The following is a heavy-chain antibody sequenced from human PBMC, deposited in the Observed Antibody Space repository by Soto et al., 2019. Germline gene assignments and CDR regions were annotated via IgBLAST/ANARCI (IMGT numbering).Heavy chain of an antibody. Sequence: GGSLRLSCAASGFTFSSYGMHWVRQAPGKGLEWVAVIWYDGSNKYYADSVKGRFTISRDNSKNTLYLQMNSLRAEDTAVYYCARDRAVAGPKDYWGQGTLVTVSS. V-gene: IGHV3-33*01. D-gene: IGHD6-19*01. CDR2: IWYDGSNK. CDR3: ARDRAVAGPKDY. J-gene: IGHJ4*02. CDR1: GFTFSSYG.